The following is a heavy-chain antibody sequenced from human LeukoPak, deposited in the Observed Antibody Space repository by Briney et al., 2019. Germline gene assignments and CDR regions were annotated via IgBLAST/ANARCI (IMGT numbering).Heavy chain of an antibody. CDR2: ISYDGSKK. Sequence: PGGSLRLSCAASGFTFSSYAMHWVRQAPGKGLEWVVVISYDGSKKYYADSVKGRFTISRDNSKNTLYLQMNSLRAEDTAVYYCAREFEGGYDSLYYFDYWGQGTLVTVSS. CDR1: GFTFSSYA. D-gene: IGHD5-12*01. J-gene: IGHJ4*02. V-gene: IGHV3-30-3*01. CDR3: AREFEGGYDSLYYFDY.